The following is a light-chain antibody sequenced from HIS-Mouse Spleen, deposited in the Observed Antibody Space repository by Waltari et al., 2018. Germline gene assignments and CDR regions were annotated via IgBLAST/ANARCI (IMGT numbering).Light chain of an antibody. J-gene: IGLJ3*02. V-gene: IGLV2-14*03. Sequence: QSALTQPAFVSGSPGQSITISCTGTSSDVGGYNYVSWYQQHPGKGPKLRIYDVSNRPSGVAKHFSGSKAGNTASLTISGLQAEDEADYYCSSYTSSSTLVFGGGTKLTVL. CDR2: DVS. CDR1: SSDVGGYNY. CDR3: SSYTSSSTLV.